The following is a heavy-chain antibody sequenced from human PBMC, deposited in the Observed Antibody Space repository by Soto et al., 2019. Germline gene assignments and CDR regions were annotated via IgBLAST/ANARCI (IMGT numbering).Heavy chain of an antibody. V-gene: IGHV4-34*01. Sequence: SETLSLTCAVYGGSFSGYYWSWIRQPPGKGLEWIGEINHSGSTNYNPSLKSRVTISVDTSKNQFSLKLSSVTTADTAVYYCARGYCSGGSCYGTFDDWGQGTLVTVSS. CDR3: ARGYCSGGSCYGTFDD. J-gene: IGHJ4*02. CDR2: INHSGST. CDR1: GGSFSGYY. D-gene: IGHD2-15*01.